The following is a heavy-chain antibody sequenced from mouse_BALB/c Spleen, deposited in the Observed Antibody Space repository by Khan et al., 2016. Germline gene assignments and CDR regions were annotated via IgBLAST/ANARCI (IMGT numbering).Heavy chain of an antibody. J-gene: IGHJ3*01. D-gene: IGHD1-2*01. CDR2: INLDSSTI. Sequence: EVKLLESGGGLVQPGGSLKLSCAASGFDFSRYWMSWVRQAPGKGLEWIGEINLDSSTINYTPSLKDKFIISRDNAKNTRYLQMSKVRSEDTALYYCARLGYDGYLAYWGQGTLVTGSA. CDR1: GFDFSRYW. V-gene: IGHV4-1*02. CDR3: ARLGYDGYLAY.